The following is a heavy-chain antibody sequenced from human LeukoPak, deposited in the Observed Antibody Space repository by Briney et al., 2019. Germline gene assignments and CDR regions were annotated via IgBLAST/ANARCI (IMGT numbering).Heavy chain of an antibody. V-gene: IGHV1-8*01. CDR2: MNPDSGKT. CDR1: GYTFTNHD. Sequence: ASVKVSCKASGYTFTNHDINWVRQAAGQGLEWMGWMNPDSGKTGYAQKFQGRVTMTRNTSISTAYMELSSLTSEDTALYFCARGNSAFNLWGQGTMVTVSS. CDR3: ARGNSAFNL. J-gene: IGHJ3*01.